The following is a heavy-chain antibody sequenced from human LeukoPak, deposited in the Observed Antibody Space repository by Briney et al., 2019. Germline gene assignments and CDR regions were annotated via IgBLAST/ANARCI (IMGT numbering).Heavy chain of an antibody. CDR2: ISGSGYNT. J-gene: IGHJ6*03. CDR3: AKVADQYYYSYFYYMDV. D-gene: IGHD2/OR15-2a*01. V-gene: IGHV3-23*01. Sequence: GGSLRLSCAASGFTFSSYTLSWVRQAPGKGLEWVSAISGSGYNTYYADSVKGRFTISRDNSKNTLYLQMNSLRVEDTAVYYCAKVADQYYYSYFYYMDVWGKGTTVTVSS. CDR1: GFTFSSYT.